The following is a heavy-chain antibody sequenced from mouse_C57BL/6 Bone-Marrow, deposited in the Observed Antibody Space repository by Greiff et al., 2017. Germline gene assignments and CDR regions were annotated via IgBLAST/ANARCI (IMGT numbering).Heavy chain of an antibody. D-gene: IGHD1-3*01. V-gene: IGHV5-17*01. CDR2: ISSGSSTI. Sequence: EVKVVESGGGLVKPGGSLKLSCAASGFTFSDYGMNWVRQAPGKGLEWVAYISSGSSTIYYADTVKGRFTISRDNAKTTLFLQITSLRSEDTAMYYCARPKHRRYFDVWGTGTTVTVSS. CDR3: ARPKHRRYFDV. J-gene: IGHJ1*03. CDR1: GFTFSDYG.